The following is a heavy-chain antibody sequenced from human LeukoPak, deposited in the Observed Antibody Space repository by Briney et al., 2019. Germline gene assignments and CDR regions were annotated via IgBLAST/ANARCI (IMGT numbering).Heavy chain of an antibody. D-gene: IGHD1-7*01. J-gene: IGHJ4*02. CDR3: AKDLGYNWNYRGTFDY. CDR2: ISYDGSNK. Sequence: TGGSLRLSCAASGFTFSSYAMHWVRQAPGKGLEWVAVISYDGSNKYYADFVKGRFTISRDNSKNTLYLQMNSLRAEDTAVYYCAKDLGYNWNYRGTFDYWGQGTLVTVSS. CDR1: GFTFSSYA. V-gene: IGHV3-30*04.